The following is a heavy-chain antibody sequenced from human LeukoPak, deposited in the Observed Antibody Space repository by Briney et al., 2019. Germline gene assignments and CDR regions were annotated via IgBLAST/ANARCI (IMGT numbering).Heavy chain of an antibody. CDR3: ARERGYSGYDSGS. V-gene: IGHV3-53*01. CDR1: GFTVSSNS. CDR2: IYSDNT. J-gene: IGHJ5*02. D-gene: IGHD5-12*01. Sequence: PGGSLRLSCTVSGFTVSSNSMSWVRQAPGKGLEWVSFIYSDNTHYSDSVKGRFTISRDNAKNSLYLQMNSLRAEDTAVYYCARERGYSGYDSGSWGQGTLVTVSS.